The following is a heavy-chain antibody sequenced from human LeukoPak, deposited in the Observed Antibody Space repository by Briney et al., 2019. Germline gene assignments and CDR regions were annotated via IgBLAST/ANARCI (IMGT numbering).Heavy chain of an antibody. CDR2: SNPDNGFT. Sequence: ASVKVSCKTSGYSFTTYGIAWVRQAPGRGLEWMGWSNPDNGFTKYAQKLQGRVTMTTDTSATTAYMELKSLTSDDTAVYYCARMLSGGPFDNWGQGTLVTVSS. CDR1: GYSFTTYG. CDR3: ARMLSGGPFDN. D-gene: IGHD5-12*01. J-gene: IGHJ4*02. V-gene: IGHV1-18*01.